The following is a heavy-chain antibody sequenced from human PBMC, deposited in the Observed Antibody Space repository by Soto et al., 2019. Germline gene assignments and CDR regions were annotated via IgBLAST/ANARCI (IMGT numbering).Heavy chain of an antibody. CDR3: AKDPFCSSISCQLFES. V-gene: IGHV3-23*01. CDR2: ISGRVGNT. Sequence: PGGSLRLSCATSGFSFSDYAMSWVRQVPGKGLEWVSTISGRVGNTDYAASVRGRFTIYKDDSKNTLYLHLRSLRAADTALYYCAKDPFCSSISCQLFESWGQGALVTVSS. D-gene: IGHD2-2*01. CDR1: GFSFSDYA. J-gene: IGHJ4*02.